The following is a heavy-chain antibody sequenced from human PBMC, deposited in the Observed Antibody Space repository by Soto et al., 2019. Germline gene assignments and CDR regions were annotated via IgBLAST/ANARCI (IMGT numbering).Heavy chain of an antibody. CDR3: ARTPLPEYSNHLDY. J-gene: IGHJ4*02. V-gene: IGHV4-39*01. CDR2: IYYSGST. Sequence: QLQLQESGPGLVKPSETLSLTYTVSGGSISSSSYYWGWIRQPPGKGLEWIGSIYYSGSTYYNPSLKSRVTISVDTSKNQFSLKLSSVTAADTAVYYCARTPLPEYSNHLDYWGQGTLVTVSS. D-gene: IGHD4-4*01. CDR1: GGSISSSSYY.